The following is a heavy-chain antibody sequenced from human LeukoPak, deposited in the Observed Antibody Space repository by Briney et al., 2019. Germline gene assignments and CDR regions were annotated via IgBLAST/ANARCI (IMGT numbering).Heavy chain of an antibody. D-gene: IGHD1-26*01. J-gene: IGHJ4*02. CDR1: GGSISPYY. Sequence: SETLSLTCTVSGGSISPYYWSWIRQPPGEGLEWIGTIYYSGSTYYNPSLKSRVTISIVSSENQFSVKLNSVTAADTAVYYCARHWGLWALPKYYFDSWAQGTLVTVS. CDR3: ARHWGLWALPKYYFDS. CDR2: IYYSGST. V-gene: IGHV4-59*04.